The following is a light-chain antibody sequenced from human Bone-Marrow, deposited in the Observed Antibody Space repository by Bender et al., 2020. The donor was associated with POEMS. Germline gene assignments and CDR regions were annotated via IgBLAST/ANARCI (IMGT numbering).Light chain of an antibody. CDR3: CSYAGSTGLL. V-gene: IGLV2-23*01. Sequence: QSALTQPASVSGSPGQSITISCTGTSGDVGTYSFVSWYQQHSGKDPKLMIYDATKQPSGVSSRFSGSRSGNTASLTISGLQAEDEADYYCCSYAGSTGLLFGGGTKVTVL. CDR1: SGDVGTYSF. J-gene: IGLJ3*02. CDR2: DAT.